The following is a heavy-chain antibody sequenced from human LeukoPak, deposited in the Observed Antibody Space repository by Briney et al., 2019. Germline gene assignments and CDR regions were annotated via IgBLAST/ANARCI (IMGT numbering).Heavy chain of an antibody. Sequence: ASVKVSCKASGGTFSSYAISWVRQAPGQGLEWMGGIIPIFGTANYAQKFQGRVTITTDESTSTAYMELSSLRSEDTAVYYCARSGEYYDSSGYYYLPPHYWSQGTLVTVSS. CDR2: IIPIFGTA. V-gene: IGHV1-69*05. CDR1: GGTFSSYA. D-gene: IGHD3-22*01. J-gene: IGHJ4*02. CDR3: ARSGEYYDSSGYYYLPPHY.